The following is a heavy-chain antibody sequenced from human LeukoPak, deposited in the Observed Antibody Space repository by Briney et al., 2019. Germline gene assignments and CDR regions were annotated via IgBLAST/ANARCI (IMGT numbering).Heavy chain of an antibody. J-gene: IGHJ5*02. CDR1: GFTFSSYG. Sequence: PGGPLRLSCAASGFTFSSYGMHWVRQAPGKGLEWVAVIWYDGSNKYYADSVKGRFTISRDNSKNTLYLQMNSLRAEDTAVYYCAKDWGKYDNWFDPWGQGTLVTVSS. D-gene: IGHD3-16*01. V-gene: IGHV3-33*06. CDR3: AKDWGKYDNWFDP. CDR2: IWYDGSNK.